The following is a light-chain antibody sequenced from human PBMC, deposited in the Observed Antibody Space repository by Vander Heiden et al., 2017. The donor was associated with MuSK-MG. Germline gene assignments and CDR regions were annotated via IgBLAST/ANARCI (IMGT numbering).Light chain of an antibody. CDR1: QGISSY. V-gene: IGKV1-8*01. CDR3: QQDYSYPYT. Sequence: AIRMTQPPSSFSASTGDRVTITCRASQGISSYLAWYQQKPGKAPKLLIYAASTLQSGVPSRFSGSGSGTDFTLTISCLQSEDFATYYCQQDYSYPYTFGQGTKLEIK. J-gene: IGKJ2*01. CDR2: AAS.